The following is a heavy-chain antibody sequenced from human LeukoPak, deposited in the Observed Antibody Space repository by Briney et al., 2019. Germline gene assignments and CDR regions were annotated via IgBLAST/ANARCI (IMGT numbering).Heavy chain of an antibody. J-gene: IGHJ4*02. CDR2: ISGSGGST. V-gene: IGHV3-23*01. CDR1: GFTCSSYA. CDR3: AKDGEATEFSFYSDY. D-gene: IGHD5-12*01. Sequence: PGGSLRLSCAASGFTCSSYAMSWVRQAPEKGLEWVSTISGSGGSTYYADSVKGRFTISRDNSKNTLYLQMNSLRAEDTAVYYCAKDGEATEFSFYSDYWGQGTLVTVSS.